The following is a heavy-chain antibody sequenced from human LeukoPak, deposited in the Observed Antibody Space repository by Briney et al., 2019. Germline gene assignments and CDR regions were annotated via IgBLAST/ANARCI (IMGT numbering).Heavy chain of an antibody. D-gene: IGHD3-22*01. J-gene: IGHJ4*02. CDR2: VYYGGST. CDR1: GGSISSYY. CDR3: ARSVYYYDNFDY. Sequence: SETLSLTCTVSGGSISSYYWNWIRQPPGKGLEWIGYVYYGGSTNYNPSLKSRVTISVDTSKNQFSLNLTSVTAADTAVYYCARSVYYYDNFDYWGQGTLVTVSS. V-gene: IGHV4-59*08.